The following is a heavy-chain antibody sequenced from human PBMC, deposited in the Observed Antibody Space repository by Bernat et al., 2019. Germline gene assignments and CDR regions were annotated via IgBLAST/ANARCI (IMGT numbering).Heavy chain of an antibody. CDR3: AVKGYCSGGSCYGVPYGMDV. J-gene: IGHJ6*02. D-gene: IGHD2-15*01. CDR1: GGSISSYY. Sequence: QVQLQESGPGLVKPSETLSLTCTVSGGSISSYYWSWIRQPPGKGLEWIGYIYYSVSTNYNPSHKSRVTISVDTSKNQFSLKLSSVTAADPAVYFCAVKGYCSGGSCYGVPYGMDVWGQGTTVTVSS. V-gene: IGHV4-59*01. CDR2: IYYSVST.